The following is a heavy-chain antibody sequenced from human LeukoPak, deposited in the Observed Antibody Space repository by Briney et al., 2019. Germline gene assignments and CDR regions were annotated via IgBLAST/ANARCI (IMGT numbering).Heavy chain of an antibody. V-gene: IGHV3-74*01. J-gene: IGHJ1*01. CDR2: IKSDGST. CDR3: ARAPSEIGGYFPEYFRH. D-gene: IGHD3-22*01. Sequence: GGSLRLSCAASGFTFSSYWMHWVRQAPGKGLVWVSRIKSDGSTNYADSVKGRFTISRDNAKNTVSLQMNSLRTEDTGVYYCARAPSEIGGYFPEYFRHWGQGTLVTVSS. CDR1: GFTFSSYW.